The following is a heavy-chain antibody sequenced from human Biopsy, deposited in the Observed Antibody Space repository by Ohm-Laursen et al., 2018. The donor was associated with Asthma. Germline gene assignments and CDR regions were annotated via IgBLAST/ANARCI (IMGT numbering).Heavy chain of an antibody. Sequence: ASVKASCKTSGYTFNSAGITWVRQAPGQGLEWMGWISVYNGNTKVAQKLQDRVTTITDTSTSTAYMELRSLRSDDTAVYFCARAVDYSYYYGIDVWGQGTTVTVS. D-gene: IGHD4-23*01. CDR2: ISVYNGNT. J-gene: IGHJ6*02. CDR1: GYTFNSAG. CDR3: ARAVDYSYYYGIDV. V-gene: IGHV1-18*01.